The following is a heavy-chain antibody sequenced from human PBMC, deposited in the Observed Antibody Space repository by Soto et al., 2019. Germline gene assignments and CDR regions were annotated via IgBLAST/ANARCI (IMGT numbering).Heavy chain of an antibody. Sequence: SETLSLTCSVSGDSISTVDYFWAWIRQPPGQALEYVGYIYKSTTTYYNPSFESRVAISLDTSKSQFSLTVTSVTAADTAVYFCARGRYCLTGRCFPNWFDSWGQGTLVTVSS. D-gene: IGHD2-15*01. CDR1: GDSISTVDYF. V-gene: IGHV4-30-4*01. CDR3: ARGRYCLTGRCFPNWFDS. J-gene: IGHJ5*01. CDR2: IYKSTTT.